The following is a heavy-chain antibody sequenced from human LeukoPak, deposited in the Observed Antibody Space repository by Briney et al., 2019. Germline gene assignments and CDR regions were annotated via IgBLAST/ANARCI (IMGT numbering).Heavy chain of an antibody. D-gene: IGHD4-17*01. CDR1: GFTFSSYG. V-gene: IGHV3-33*01. CDR2: IWYDGSNK. CDR3: ARDSTVTTFDY. J-gene: IGHJ4*02. Sequence: GGSLRLSCAASGFTFSSYGMHWVRQAPGKGLERVAVIWYDGSNKYYADSVKGRFTISRDNAKNSLYLQMNSLRAEDTAVYYCARDSTVTTFDYGGQGTLVTVSS.